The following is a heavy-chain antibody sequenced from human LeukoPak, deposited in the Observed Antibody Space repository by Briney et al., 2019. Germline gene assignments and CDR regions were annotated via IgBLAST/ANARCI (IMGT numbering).Heavy chain of an antibody. Sequence: GGSLRLSCAASGFTFSSYEMNWVRQAPGKGLEWVSYISSRGSTIYYADSVKGRFTISRDNAKNSLYLQMNSLRAEDTAVYYCAREQYSGSWSYYYYGMDVWGKGTTVTVSS. CDR1: GFTFSSYE. V-gene: IGHV3-48*03. D-gene: IGHD6-13*01. CDR3: AREQYSGSWSYYYYGMDV. J-gene: IGHJ6*04. CDR2: ISSRGSTI.